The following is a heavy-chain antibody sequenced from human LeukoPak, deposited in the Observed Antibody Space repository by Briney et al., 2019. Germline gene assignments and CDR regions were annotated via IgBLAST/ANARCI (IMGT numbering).Heavy chain of an antibody. CDR1: GFTFSNAW. J-gene: IGHJ5*02. CDR2: IYDSGST. D-gene: IGHD3-10*01. V-gene: IGHV4-39*01. Sequence: PGGSLRLSCTASGFTFSNAWMSWVRQAPGKGLEWIGSIYDSGSTYYNPSLKSRVTISVDTSKNQFSLKLNSVTAADTAVYYCARHYGPWGQGTLVTVSS. CDR3: ARHYGP.